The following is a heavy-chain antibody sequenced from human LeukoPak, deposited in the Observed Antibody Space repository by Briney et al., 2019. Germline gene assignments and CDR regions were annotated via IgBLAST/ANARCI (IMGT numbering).Heavy chain of an antibody. CDR2: ISWNSGSI. V-gene: IGHV3-9*01. Sequence: PGGSLRLSCAASGFTFDDYAMHWVRQAPGKGLEWVSGISWNSGSIGYADSVKGRFTISRDNAKNSLYLQMNSLRAEDTAVNYCASGGGWSYVNAFDIWGQGTMVTVSS. D-gene: IGHD6-19*01. CDR1: GFTFDDYA. J-gene: IGHJ3*02. CDR3: ASGGGWSYVNAFDI.